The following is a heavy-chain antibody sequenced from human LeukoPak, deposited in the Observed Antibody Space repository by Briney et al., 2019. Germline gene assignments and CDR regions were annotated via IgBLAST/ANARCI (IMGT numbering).Heavy chain of an antibody. V-gene: IGHV3-9*01. CDR3: AKGQWELPSPLDY. Sequence: GGSLRLSCAASGFTFDDYAMHWVRQAPGKGLEWVSGVSWNSGSIGYADSVKGRFTISRDNAKNSLYLQMNSLRAEDTALYYCAKGQWELPSPLDYWGQGTLVTVSS. J-gene: IGHJ4*02. CDR2: VSWNSGSI. D-gene: IGHD1-26*01. CDR1: GFTFDDYA.